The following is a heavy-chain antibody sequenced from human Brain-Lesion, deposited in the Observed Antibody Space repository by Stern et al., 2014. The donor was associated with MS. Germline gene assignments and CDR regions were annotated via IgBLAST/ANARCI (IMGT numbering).Heavy chain of an antibody. D-gene: IGHD2-2*01. CDR3: ARGRVVPGFQYYATDV. J-gene: IGHJ6*02. CDR2: IFKSGST. Sequence: VQLVESGPGLVKPSQTLSLSCTVSGGSISSGGYYWSWIRQPAGKGLEWIGRIFKSGSTSYNPSLKSRVTISIDTSKNQFPLRLNSMTAADTAVYYCARGRVVPGFQYYATDVWGQGTTVIVSS. CDR1: GGSISSGGYY. V-gene: IGHV4-61*02.